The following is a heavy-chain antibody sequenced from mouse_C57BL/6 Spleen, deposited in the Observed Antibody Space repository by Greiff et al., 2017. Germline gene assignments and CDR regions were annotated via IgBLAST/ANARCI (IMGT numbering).Heavy chain of an antibody. D-gene: IGHD2-4*01. V-gene: IGHV2-3*01. CDR3: AKPGDYDEGAWFAY. Sequence: VQRVESGPGLVAPSQSLSITCTVSGFSLTSYGVSWVRQPPGKGLEWLGVIWGDGSTNYHSALISRLSISKDNSKSQVFLKLNSLQTDDTATYYCAKPGDYDEGAWFAYWGQGTLVTVSA. CDR1: GFSLTSYG. J-gene: IGHJ3*01. CDR2: IWGDGST.